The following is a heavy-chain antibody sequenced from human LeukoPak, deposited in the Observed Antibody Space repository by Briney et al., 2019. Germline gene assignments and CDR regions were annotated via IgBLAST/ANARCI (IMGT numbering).Heavy chain of an antibody. CDR2: INPTGGSA. Sequence: ASLKVSCKAFGYSFTTYYMQWVRHAPGQGLEWMGIINPTGGSARYATKFQGRVTMTRDTSTSTVYMELSSLISEDAAVYYCAREFDYDSSGSSFDIWGLGTMVTVSS. CDR3: AREFDYDSSGSSFDI. D-gene: IGHD3-22*01. V-gene: IGHV1-46*01. CDR1: GYSFTTYY. J-gene: IGHJ3*02.